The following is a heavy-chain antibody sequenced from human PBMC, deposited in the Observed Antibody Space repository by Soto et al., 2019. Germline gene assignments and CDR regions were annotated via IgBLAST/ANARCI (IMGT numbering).Heavy chain of an antibody. D-gene: IGHD4-4*01. CDR1: GFTVSNAW. V-gene: IGHV3-15*07. J-gene: IGHJ6*02. CDR3: TTDSQVTTVPYYYSGMDV. CDR2: IKSKTDGGTT. Sequence: GSLRLSCAASGFTVSNAWMNWVRQAPGKGLEWVGRIKSKTDGGTTDYAAPVKGRFTISRDDSKNTLYLQMNSLKTEETAVNNCTTDSQVTTVPYYYSGMDVWGQGTTVPVSS.